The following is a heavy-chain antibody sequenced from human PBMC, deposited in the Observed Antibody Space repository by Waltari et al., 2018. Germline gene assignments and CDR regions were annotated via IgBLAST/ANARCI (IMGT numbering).Heavy chain of an antibody. CDR1: GFSFRSYN. Sequence: RLSCVASGFSFRSYNMNWVRKAPGKGLEGVSSITTSSTYMYYVDSLKGRFTISRDDAKNSLFLQMNSLRAEDTAVYYCARDLIEPAAIGNYYYGMDVWGQGTTVTVSS. CDR3: ARDLIEPAAIGNYYYGMDV. CDR2: ITTSSTYM. D-gene: IGHD2-2*01. V-gene: IGHV3-21*01. J-gene: IGHJ6*02.